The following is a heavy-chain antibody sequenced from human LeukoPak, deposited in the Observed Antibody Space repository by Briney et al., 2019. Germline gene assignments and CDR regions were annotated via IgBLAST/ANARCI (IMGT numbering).Heavy chain of an antibody. CDR3: VKDGAIFGVSTTRGGMDV. CDR2: ISWNSGSI. CDR1: GFTFNDFA. D-gene: IGHD3-3*01. V-gene: IGHV3-9*01. Sequence: GRSLRLSCAASGFTFNDFAMHWVRQTPGKGLEWVSGISWNSGSIGYADSVKGRFTISRDNGKNALYLEMNSLRAEDTALYYCVKDGAIFGVSTTRGGMDVWGQGTTVTVSS. J-gene: IGHJ6*02.